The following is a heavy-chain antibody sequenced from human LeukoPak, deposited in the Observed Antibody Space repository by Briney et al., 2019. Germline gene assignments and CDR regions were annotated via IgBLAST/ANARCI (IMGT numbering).Heavy chain of an antibody. CDR3: AKSRSDSSGFDY. V-gene: IGHV3-9*01. J-gene: IGHJ4*02. CDR1: GFTFDDYA. D-gene: IGHD6-19*01. CDR2: ISWHSGSI. Sequence: GGSLRLSCAASGFTFDDYAMHWGREAPGKGLEWGSGISWHSGSIGYADSVKGRFTISRDNAKNSLYLQMNSLRAEDTALYYCAKSRSDSSGFDYWGQGTLVTVSS.